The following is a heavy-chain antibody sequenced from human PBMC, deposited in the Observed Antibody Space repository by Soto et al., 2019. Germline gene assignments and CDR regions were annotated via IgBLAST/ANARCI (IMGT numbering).Heavy chain of an antibody. CDR1: GYTFTSCD. Sequence: ASVKVSCKASGYTFTSCDISWVRQATGQGLEWMGWINPNSGGTNYAQKFQGWVTMTRDTSISTAYMELSRLRSDDTAVYYCARGPYLRIQLWLKLETNQYYFDYWGQGTLVTVSS. CDR2: INPNSGGT. D-gene: IGHD5-18*01. V-gene: IGHV1-2*04. CDR3: ARGPYLRIQLWLKLETNQYYFDY. J-gene: IGHJ4*02.